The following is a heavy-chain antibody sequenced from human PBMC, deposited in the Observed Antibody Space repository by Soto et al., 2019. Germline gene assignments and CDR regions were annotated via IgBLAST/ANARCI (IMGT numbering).Heavy chain of an antibody. D-gene: IGHD3-22*01. CDR2: IIPIFGTA. Sequence: SVKVSCKASGYTFTSYGLSWVRQAPGQGLEWMGGIIPIFGTANYAQKFQGRVTITADESTSTAYMELSSLRSEDTAVYYYARNLPKKVSGSYSATDLDHWGKETLVTVSS. J-gene: IGHJ4*02. CDR1: GYTFTSYG. CDR3: ARNLPKKVSGSYSATDLDH. V-gene: IGHV1-69*13.